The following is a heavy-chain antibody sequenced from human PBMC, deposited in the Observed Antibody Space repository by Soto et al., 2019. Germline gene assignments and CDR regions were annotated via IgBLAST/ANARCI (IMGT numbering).Heavy chain of an antibody. CDR2: INPSGGST. CDR3: ARDLAAADY. D-gene: IGHD6-13*01. J-gene: IGHJ4*02. Sequence: GASVKVSCKASGYTFTSYYMHWVRQAPGQGLEWIGRINPSGGSTDNAQKFQGRVTMTRDTSTSTVYMDLSSLRSDDTAVYYCARDLAAADYWGQETLVTVSS. V-gene: IGHV1-46*01. CDR1: GYTFTSYY.